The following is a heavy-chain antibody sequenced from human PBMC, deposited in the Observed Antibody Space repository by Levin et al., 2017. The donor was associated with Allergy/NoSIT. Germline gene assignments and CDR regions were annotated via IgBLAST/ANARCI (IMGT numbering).Heavy chain of an antibody. J-gene: IGHJ6*03. D-gene: IGHD1-1*01. V-gene: IGHV1-2*02. Sequence: GASVKVSCKTSGYTFTGYYMHWVRQAPGQGLEWMGWINPNSGGTNYAQTFKGRVTMTRDMSINTAYMELISLRSDDTAVYYCARGPFRYNWNDHYYMGAWGKGTTVTVSS. CDR2: INPNSGGT. CDR3: ARGPFRYNWNDHYYMGA. CDR1: GYTFTGYY.